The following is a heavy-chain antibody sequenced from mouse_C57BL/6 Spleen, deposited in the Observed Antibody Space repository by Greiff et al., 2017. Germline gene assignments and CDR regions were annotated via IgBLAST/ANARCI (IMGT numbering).Heavy chain of an antibody. CDR3: ARAATMVTHYYAMDY. V-gene: IGHV5-16*01. J-gene: IGHJ4*01. D-gene: IGHD2-2*01. CDR2: INYDGSST. Sequence: EVKLVESEGGLVQPGSSMKLSCTASGFTFSDYYMAWVRQVPEKGLEWVANINYDGSSTYYLDSLKSRFIISRDNAKNILYLQMSSLKSEDTATYYCARAATMVTHYYAMDYWGQGTSVTVSS. CDR1: GFTFSDYY.